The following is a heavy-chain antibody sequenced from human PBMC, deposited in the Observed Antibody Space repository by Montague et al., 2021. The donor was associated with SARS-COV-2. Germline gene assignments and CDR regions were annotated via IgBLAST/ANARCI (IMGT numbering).Heavy chain of an antibody. V-gene: IGHV3-30-3*01. CDR3: ARKLTGYYGMDD. J-gene: IGHJ6*02. CDR1: GFTFSSYT. D-gene: IGHD3-9*01. Sequence: SLRLSCAASGFTFSSYTMHWVRQAPGKGLEWVSAISYDGSNIYYADSVKGRFTISRDNSKNTLYLQMNSLRAEDTAVYYCARKLTGYYGMDDWGQGTTVTVSS. CDR2: ISYDGSNI.